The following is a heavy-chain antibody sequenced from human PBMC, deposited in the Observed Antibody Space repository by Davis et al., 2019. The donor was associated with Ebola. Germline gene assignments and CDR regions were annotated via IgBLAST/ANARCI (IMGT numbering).Heavy chain of an antibody. CDR2: ISSSSSYI. J-gene: IGHJ4*02. Sequence: GGSLRLSCAASGFTFSSYSMNWVRQTPGKGLEWVSSISSSSSYIYYADSVKGRFTISRDNAKNSLYLQMNSLRAEDTAVYYWAREKTMVQGEGGFDYWGQGTLVTVSS. D-gene: IGHD3-10*01. CDR3: AREKTMVQGEGGFDY. V-gene: IGHV3-21*01. CDR1: GFTFSSYS.